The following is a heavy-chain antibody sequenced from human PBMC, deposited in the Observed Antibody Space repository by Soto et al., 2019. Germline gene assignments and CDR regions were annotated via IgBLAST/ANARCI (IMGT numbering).Heavy chain of an antibody. CDR3: AKDDGGYHGYCSSTSCYGSFGY. V-gene: IGHV3-23*01. D-gene: IGHD2-2*01. J-gene: IGHJ4*02. Sequence: GESLRLSCAASGFTFSSYAMSWVRQAPGKGLEWVSAISGSGGSTYYADSVKGRFTISRDNSKNTLYLQMNSLRAEDTAVYYCAKDDGGYHGYCSSTSCYGSFGYWGQGTLVTVSS. CDR2: ISGSGGST. CDR1: GFTFSSYA.